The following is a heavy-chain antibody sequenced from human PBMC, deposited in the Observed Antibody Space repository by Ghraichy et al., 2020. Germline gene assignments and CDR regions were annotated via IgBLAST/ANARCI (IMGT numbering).Heavy chain of an antibody. J-gene: IGHJ6*02. CDR2: IYYSGST. V-gene: IGHV4-59*01. D-gene: IGHD3-10*01. Sequence: IGYIYYSGSTNYNPSLKSRVTISVDTSKNQFSLKLSSVTAADTAVYYCARAILWFWGANGYYYGIDVLGQVTTFTVSS. CDR3: ARAILWFWGANGYYYGIDV.